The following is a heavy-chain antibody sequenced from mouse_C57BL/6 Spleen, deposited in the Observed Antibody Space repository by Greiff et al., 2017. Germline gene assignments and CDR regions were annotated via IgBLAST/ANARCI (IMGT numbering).Heavy chain of an antibody. V-gene: IGHV5-17*01. J-gene: IGHJ4*01. Sequence: EVQVVESGGGLVKPGGSLKLSCAASGFTFSDYGMHWVRQAPEQGLEWVAYISSGSSTLYYADTVKGRFTISRDNAKNTLFLQMTSLRSEETVMYYCARRYYGSSSMDYWGQGTSVTVSS. CDR3: ARRYYGSSSMDY. D-gene: IGHD1-1*01. CDR2: ISSGSSTL. CDR1: GFTFSDYG.